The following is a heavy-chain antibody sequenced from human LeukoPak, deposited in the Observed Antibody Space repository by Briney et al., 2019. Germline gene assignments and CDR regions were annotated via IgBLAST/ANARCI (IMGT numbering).Heavy chain of an antibody. CDR2: INPSGGGT. D-gene: IGHD2-2*01. J-gene: IGHJ4*02. Sequence: ASVKVSCKASGYTFTSYYMHWVRQAPGQGLEWMGIINPSGGGTSYAQKFQGRVTMTRDMSTSTVYMELSSLRSEDTAVYYCAREGGHCSSTSCSTGPLDYWGQGTLVTVSS. CDR3: AREGGHCSSTSCSTGPLDY. CDR1: GYTFTSYY. V-gene: IGHV1-46*01.